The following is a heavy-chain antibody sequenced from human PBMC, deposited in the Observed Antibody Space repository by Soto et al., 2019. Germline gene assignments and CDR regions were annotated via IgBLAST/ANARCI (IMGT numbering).Heavy chain of an antibody. CDR3: TRRQQLARYDY. CDR1: GGSINSGGYY. D-gene: IGHD6-13*01. Sequence: PSETLSLTCTVSGGSINSGGYYWGWIRQPPGKGLEWIGSIYNSGSTYYNPSLKSRVTISVDTSNNQFSLKLNSVTAADTAVYYCTRRQQLARYDYWGQGTLVTVS. V-gene: IGHV4-39*01. J-gene: IGHJ4*02. CDR2: IYNSGST.